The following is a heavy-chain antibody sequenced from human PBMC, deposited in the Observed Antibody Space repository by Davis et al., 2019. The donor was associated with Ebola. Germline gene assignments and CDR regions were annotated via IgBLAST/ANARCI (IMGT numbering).Heavy chain of an antibody. CDR1: GGSISRGGSY. V-gene: IGHV4-31*03. CDR3: ARDLRYDSSGYDYYFYMDV. D-gene: IGHD3-22*01. CDR2: IYYSGST. Sequence: LRLSCTVSGGSISRGGSYWTWIRQHPGKGLEWIGYIYYSGSTYYKPSLKSRVTISLDTAKIQFSLNLYSVTAADTAVYYGARDLRYDSSGYDYYFYMDVWGKGTTVTVSS. J-gene: IGHJ6*03.